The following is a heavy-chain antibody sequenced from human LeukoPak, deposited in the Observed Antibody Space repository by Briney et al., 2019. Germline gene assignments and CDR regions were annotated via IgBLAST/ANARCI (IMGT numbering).Heavy chain of an antibody. D-gene: IGHD3-3*01. CDR1: GFTSRTFV. CDR2: ISYDGSNK. Sequence: GGSLRPSGEPPGFTSRTFVLHGVRRPPGRGWRGGQVISYDGSNKYYADSVKGRFTISRDNSMNTLYLRMNSLRAEDTAVYYCARASQTRSGYHDDYWGQGTLVTVSS. J-gene: IGHJ4*02. CDR3: ARASQTRSGYHDDY. V-gene: IGHV3-30-3*01.